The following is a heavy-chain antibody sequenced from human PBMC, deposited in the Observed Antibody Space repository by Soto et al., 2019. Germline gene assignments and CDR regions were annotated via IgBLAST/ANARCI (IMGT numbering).Heavy chain of an antibody. J-gene: IGHJ4*02. CDR2: VYQSGTT. Sequence: SETLSLTCSVSGASISTSSDFWGWIRQAPGKGLEWIGNVYQSGTTRLNPSLKSRVPIFVDRSKNQFSLELNSATAADRAVYYCARQPESTSYFDYWGLGTLVTVSS. V-gene: IGHV4-39*01. CDR3: ARQPESTSYFDY. D-gene: IGHD2-2*01. CDR1: GASISTSSDF.